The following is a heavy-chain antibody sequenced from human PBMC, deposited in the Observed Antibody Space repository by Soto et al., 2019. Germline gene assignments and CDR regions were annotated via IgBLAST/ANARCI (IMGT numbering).Heavy chain of an antibody. J-gene: IGHJ6*02. Sequence: QVQLQESGPGLVKSSETLSLICFVSGEALGSGHSYWNWIRQAPGKGLEWIGQTFVTGATKYSASLKSRVTVSVDTSKSQISLALTSVTAADSATYFCARGRSDSAGSSFGRRMDVWGQGTTVTVSS. CDR3: ARGRSDSAGSSFGRRMDV. D-gene: IGHD3-10*01. CDR2: TFVTGAT. CDR1: GEALGSGHSY. V-gene: IGHV4-61*01.